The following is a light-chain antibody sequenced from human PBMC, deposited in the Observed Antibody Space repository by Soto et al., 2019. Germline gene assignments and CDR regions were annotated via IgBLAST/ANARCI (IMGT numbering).Light chain of an antibody. J-gene: IGKJ2*01. CDR3: QQYGSSFMYT. CDR1: QSVSSSY. Sequence: EIVLTQSPGTLTLSPGERATLSCRASQSVSSSYLAWYQQKPGQAPRLLIYGASSRATDIPDRFSGSGSGTDFTLTISRLEPEDFAVYYCQQYGSSFMYTFCQGTKLEIK. CDR2: GAS. V-gene: IGKV3-20*01.